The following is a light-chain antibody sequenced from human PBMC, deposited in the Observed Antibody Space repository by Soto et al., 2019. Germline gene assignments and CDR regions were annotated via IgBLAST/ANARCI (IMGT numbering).Light chain of an antibody. CDR3: SSYAASNNFYFV. V-gene: IGLV2-8*01. J-gene: IGLJ3*02. CDR2: EVT. CDR1: SSDVGGYNY. Sequence: QSALTQPPSASGSPGQSVTIPCTGTSSDVGGYNYVSWYQQYPGRAPKLMIYEVTKRPSGVPDRFSGSKSGSTASLTVSGLQAEDEADYYCSSYAASNNFYFVFGGGTKVTVL.